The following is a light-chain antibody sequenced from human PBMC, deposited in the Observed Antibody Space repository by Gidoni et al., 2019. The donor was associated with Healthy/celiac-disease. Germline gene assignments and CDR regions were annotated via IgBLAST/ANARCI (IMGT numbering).Light chain of an antibody. V-gene: IGKV1-12*01. CDR2: AAS. CDR3: QQANSFLFT. CDR1: QGISSW. Sequence: DIQMTQSPSSVSASVGDRVTITCRASQGISSWLALYQQKPGKAPKLLIYAASSLQSGVPSRFSGSGSGTDFTLTISSLQPEDFATYYCQQANSFLFTFGPGTKVDIK. J-gene: IGKJ3*01.